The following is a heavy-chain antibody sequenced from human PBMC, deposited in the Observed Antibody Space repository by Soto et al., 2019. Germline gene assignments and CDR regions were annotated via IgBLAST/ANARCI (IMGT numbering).Heavy chain of an antibody. CDR2: INPNSGGT. Sequence: QVQLVQSGAEVKKPGASVKVSCKASGYTFTGYYMHWVRQAPGQGLEWMGWINPNSGGTNYAQKVQGRVTMTRDTSISTAYMELSRLRSDDTAVYYCARFNGARATNWFDPWGQGTLVTVSS. J-gene: IGHJ5*02. CDR3: ARFNGARATNWFDP. V-gene: IGHV1-2*02. D-gene: IGHD3-10*01. CDR1: GYTFTGYY.